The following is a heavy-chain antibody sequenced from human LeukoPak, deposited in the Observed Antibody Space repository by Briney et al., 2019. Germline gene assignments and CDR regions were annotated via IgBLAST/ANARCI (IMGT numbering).Heavy chain of an antibody. CDR2: IIPIFGTA. CDR3: AGQGNARILGYCSGGSCYAPGDY. D-gene: IGHD2-15*01. CDR1: GGTFSSYA. V-gene: IGHV1-69*13. J-gene: IGHJ4*02. Sequence: GASVKVSCKASGGTFSSYAISWVRQAPGQGLEWMGGIIPIFGTANYAQKFQGRVTITADESTSTAYMELSSLRSEDTAVYYCAGQGNARILGYCSGGSCYAPGDYWGQGTLVTVSS.